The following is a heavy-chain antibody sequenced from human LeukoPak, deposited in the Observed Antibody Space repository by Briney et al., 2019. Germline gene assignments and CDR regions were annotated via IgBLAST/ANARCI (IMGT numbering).Heavy chain of an antibody. J-gene: IGHJ6*04. CDR1: GFTFSDHY. Sequence: PGGSLRLSCAASGFTFSDHYMDWVRQAPGKGLEWVGRTKNKANSYTTQYAASVKGRFTISRDDSKNSLYLQMNSLKTEDTAVYYCARGSSGVTMSSYGMDVWGKGTTVTVSS. CDR2: TKNKANSYTT. D-gene: IGHD3-22*01. CDR3: ARGSSGVTMSSYGMDV. V-gene: IGHV3-72*01.